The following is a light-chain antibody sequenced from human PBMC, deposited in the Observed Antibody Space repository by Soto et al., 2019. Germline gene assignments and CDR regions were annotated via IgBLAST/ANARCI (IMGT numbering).Light chain of an antibody. CDR1: SSNIGNNY. V-gene: IGLV1-51*01. Sequence: QSVLTRSPSVSAAPGQKVTISCSGSSSNIGNNYVSWYQQLPGTAPKLLIYDNNKRPSGIPGRFSGSKSGTSGTLDITGLQTGDEADYYCATWDGSLPGEVFGGGTKLTVL. CDR3: ATWDGSLPGEV. CDR2: DNN. J-gene: IGLJ2*01.